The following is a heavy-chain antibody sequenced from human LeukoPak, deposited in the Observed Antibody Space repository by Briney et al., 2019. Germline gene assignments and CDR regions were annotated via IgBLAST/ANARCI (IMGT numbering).Heavy chain of an antibody. CDR1: GYSISSGYY. V-gene: IGHV4-38-2*02. J-gene: IGHJ4*02. CDR2: IYHSRST. D-gene: IGHD7-27*01. Sequence: SETLSLTCTVSGYSISSGYYWGWIRQPPGKGLEWIGSIYHSRSTYYNPSLKSRVTISVDTSKNQFSLKLSSVTAADTAVYYCARGRRNWGLFDYWGQGTLVTVSS. CDR3: ARGRRNWGLFDY.